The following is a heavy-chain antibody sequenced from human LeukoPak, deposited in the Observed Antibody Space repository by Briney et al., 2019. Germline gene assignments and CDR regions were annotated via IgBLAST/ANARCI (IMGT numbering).Heavy chain of an antibody. D-gene: IGHD3-3*01. V-gene: IGHV3-23*01. CDR3: AKEGLRFLEWLLGSSYLDY. J-gene: IGHJ4*02. Sequence: GGSLRLSCAASGFTFSSYAMSWVRQAPGKGLEWVSAISGSGGSTYYADSVKGRFTISRDNSKNTLYLQMNSLRAEDTAVYYCAKEGLRFLEWLLGSSYLDYWGQGTLVTVSS. CDR1: GFTFSSYA. CDR2: ISGSGGST.